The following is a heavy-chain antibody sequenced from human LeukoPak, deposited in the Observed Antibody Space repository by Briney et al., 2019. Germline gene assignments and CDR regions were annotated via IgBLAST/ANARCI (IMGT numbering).Heavy chain of an antibody. CDR3: AREGDSSNYYYYYMDV. J-gene: IGHJ6*03. CDR2: ISSSSSYI. V-gene: IGHV3-21*04. D-gene: IGHD6-13*01. CDR1: GFTFGSYS. Sequence: GGSLRLSCAASGFTFGSYSMNWVRQAPGKGLEWVSSISSSSSYIYYADSVKGRFTISRDNAKNSLYLQMSSLRAEDTAVYYCAREGDSSNYYYYYMDVWGKGTTVTVSS.